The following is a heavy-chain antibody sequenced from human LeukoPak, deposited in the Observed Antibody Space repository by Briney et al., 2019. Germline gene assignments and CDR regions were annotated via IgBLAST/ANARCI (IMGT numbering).Heavy chain of an antibody. V-gene: IGHV3-48*03. Sequence: PGGSLRLSCAASGFDFGAYEMNWFRQAPGKGLEWVSYIAGSDTTTYYADSVKGRFTISRDNAKNSLYLQMNSLRAEDTALYYCTTLGYHLDSWGQGTLVTVSS. CDR3: TTLGYHLDS. CDR2: IAGSDTTT. D-gene: IGHD3-22*01. J-gene: IGHJ4*02. CDR1: GFDFGAYE.